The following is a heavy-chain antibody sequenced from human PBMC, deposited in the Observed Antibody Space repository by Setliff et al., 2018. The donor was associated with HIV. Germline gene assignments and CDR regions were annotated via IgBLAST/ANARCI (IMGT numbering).Heavy chain of an antibody. V-gene: IGHV4-34*01. Sequence: PSETLSLTCAVYGGSFSGYYWSWIRQPPGKGLEWIGEINHSGSTNYNPSLKSRVTISVDTSKNQFSLKLSSVTAADTAVYYCARGGAPSVGAYYYYYMDVRGKGTTVTVSS. CDR2: INHSGST. CDR3: ARGGAPSVGAYYYYYMDV. CDR1: GGSFSGYY. D-gene: IGHD3-10*01. J-gene: IGHJ6*03.